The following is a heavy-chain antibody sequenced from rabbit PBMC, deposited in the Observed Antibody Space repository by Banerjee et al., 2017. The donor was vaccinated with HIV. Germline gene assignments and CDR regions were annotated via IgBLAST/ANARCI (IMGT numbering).Heavy chain of an antibody. D-gene: IGHD7-1*01. J-gene: IGHJ3*01. V-gene: IGHV1S45*01. CDR2: IDAGSGTT. CDR1: GFALSSYYV. Sequence: EQLEESGGGLVKPEGSLKLSCTASGFALSSYYVMCWVRQAPGKGLEWIGCIDAGSGTTYYANWAKGRFTISKTSSTTVTLQMTSLTAADTATYFCARDAGGDGYSNDLWGQGTLVTVS. CDR3: ARDAGGDGYSNDL.